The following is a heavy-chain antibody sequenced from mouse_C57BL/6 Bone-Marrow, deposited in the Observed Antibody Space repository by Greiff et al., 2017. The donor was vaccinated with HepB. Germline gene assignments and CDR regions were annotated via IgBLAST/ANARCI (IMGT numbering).Heavy chain of an antibody. CDR3: AKGLPLYYYAMDY. J-gene: IGHJ4*01. CDR2: IWSGGST. D-gene: IGHD2-2*01. Sequence: VKLMESGPGLVQPSQSLSITCTVSGFSLTSYGVHWVRQPPGKGLEWLGVIWSGGSTDYNAAFISRLSISKDNSKSQVFFKMNSLQADDTAIYYCAKGLPLYYYAMDYWGQGTSVTVSS. V-gene: IGHV2-4*01. CDR1: GFSLTSYG.